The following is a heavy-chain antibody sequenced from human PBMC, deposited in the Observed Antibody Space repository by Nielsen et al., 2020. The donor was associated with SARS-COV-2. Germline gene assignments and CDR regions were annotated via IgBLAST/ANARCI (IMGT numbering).Heavy chain of an antibody. CDR3: AKEFQYSGYDLYYYSYYGMDV. CDR2: ISASGHST. J-gene: IGHJ6*02. V-gene: IGHV3-23*01. Sequence: GESLKISCAPSGFPFRTYGMIWVRQAPGLGLEWVSAISASGHSTYYADSVRGRFTISRDGSDDTVHLQMDSLRVGDTAIYYCAKEFQYSGYDLYYYSYYGMDVWGQGTTVTVSS. D-gene: IGHD5-12*01. CDR1: GFPFRTYG.